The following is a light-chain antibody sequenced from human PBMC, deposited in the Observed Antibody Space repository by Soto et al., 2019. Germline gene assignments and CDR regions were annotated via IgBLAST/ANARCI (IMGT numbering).Light chain of an antibody. J-gene: IGKJ2*01. Sequence: DIPMTQSPSTLSASVGDTVTITCRASQSLSYWLAWYQQKPRQAPKLLIHKASTLESGVPSRFSGSGSGTEFTLTISSLQPDDFATFYCQQYDRFPYTFGQGTKLEIK. V-gene: IGKV1-5*03. CDR3: QQYDRFPYT. CDR2: KAS. CDR1: QSLSYW.